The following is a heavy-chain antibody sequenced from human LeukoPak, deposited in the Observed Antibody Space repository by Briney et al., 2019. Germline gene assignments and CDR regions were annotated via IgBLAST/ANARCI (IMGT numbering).Heavy chain of an antibody. Sequence: GGSLRLSCAASGFTFSNSAMTWVRQAPGKGLEWVSAISAGGGSTYYADSVKGRFTISRDNSKNTLYLQMNSLRAEDTAVYYCAKDLTVTTLGYFQHWGQGTLVTVSS. CDR2: ISAGGGST. D-gene: IGHD4-17*01. V-gene: IGHV3-23*01. J-gene: IGHJ1*01. CDR1: GFTFSNSA. CDR3: AKDLTVTTLGYFQH.